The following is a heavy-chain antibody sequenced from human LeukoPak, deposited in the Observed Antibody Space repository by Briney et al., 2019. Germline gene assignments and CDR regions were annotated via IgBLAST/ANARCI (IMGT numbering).Heavy chain of an antibody. Sequence: TSETLSLTCTVSGGSISSSSYYWGWIRQPPGKGLEWIGSICYSGSTYYNPSLKSRVTISVDTSKNQFSLKLSSVTAADTAVYYCARRYCSGGSCYSDNWFDPWGQGTLVTVSS. V-gene: IGHV4-39*01. J-gene: IGHJ5*02. CDR2: ICYSGST. CDR1: GGSISSSSYY. CDR3: ARRYCSGGSCYSDNWFDP. D-gene: IGHD2-15*01.